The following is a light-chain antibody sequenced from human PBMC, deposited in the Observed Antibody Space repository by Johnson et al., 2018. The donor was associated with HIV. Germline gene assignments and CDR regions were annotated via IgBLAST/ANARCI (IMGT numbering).Light chain of an antibody. V-gene: IGLV1-51*02. Sequence: QSVLTQPPSVSAAPGQKVTISCSGSSSNIGNNYVSWYQQLPGTAPKLLIYEKNKRPSGIPDRFSASKSGTSATLGITGLQTGDEADYYCGTWDSSLSAEVVGTGTKVTVL. CDR3: GTWDSSLSAEV. CDR1: SSNIGNNY. CDR2: EKN. J-gene: IGLJ1*01.